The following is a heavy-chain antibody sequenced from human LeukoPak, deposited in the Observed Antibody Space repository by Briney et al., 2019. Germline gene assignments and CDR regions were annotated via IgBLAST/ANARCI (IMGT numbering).Heavy chain of an antibody. D-gene: IGHD3-9*01. CDR1: RYTFTSYG. CDR2: ISAYNGDT. V-gene: IGHV1-18*01. J-gene: IGHJ6*02. CDR3: VRDVVRYFDSLLSDYYYGMDV. Sequence: GASVKVSCKASRYTFTSYGISWVRQAPGQGLEWMGWISAYNGDTNYAKKFQGRVTMTTDTSTSTAYMELRSLRSDDTAVYYCVRDVVRYFDSLLSDYYYGMDVWGQGTTVTVSS.